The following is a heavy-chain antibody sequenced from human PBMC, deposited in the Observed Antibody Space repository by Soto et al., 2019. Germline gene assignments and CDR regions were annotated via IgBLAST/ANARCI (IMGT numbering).Heavy chain of an antibody. D-gene: IGHD2-2*03. CDR1: GYTFTNND. CDR2: MNPGSGDT. CDR3: ARMDSFDALNCSDP. J-gene: IGHJ5*02. V-gene: IGHV1-8*01. Sequence: ASVKFSFNASGYTFTNNDVSWVRQATGQGLECMGWMNPGSGDTGYAQKFQGRVTMTRDISIATAYMELNSLTSEDTAIYYCARMDSFDALNCSDPWGQGTLVTVSS.